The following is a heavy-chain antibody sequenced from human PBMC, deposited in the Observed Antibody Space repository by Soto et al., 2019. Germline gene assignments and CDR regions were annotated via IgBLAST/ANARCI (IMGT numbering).Heavy chain of an antibody. V-gene: IGHV4-59*08. Sequence: QVQLQESGPGLAKPSETLSLTCTVSGGSISTYYWSWIRQPPGKGLEWIGYIYYSGSTNYNPSLXRXVXIXXDTSKTRFSLKLSSVTAADTAGYYCARGGWRHIDYWGQGTLVTVSS. CDR2: IYYSGST. CDR1: GGSISTYY. J-gene: IGHJ4*02. CDR3: ARGGWRHIDY. D-gene: IGHD3-3*01.